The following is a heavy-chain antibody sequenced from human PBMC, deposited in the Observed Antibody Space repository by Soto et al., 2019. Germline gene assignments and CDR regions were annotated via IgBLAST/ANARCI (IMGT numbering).Heavy chain of an antibody. J-gene: IGHJ6*02. CDR3: ARVGSSGWFYYYYGMDV. Sequence: SAILALAFAVSAGSFSGHYGSWTRQPPGRGVQSIGEINHSGSTNYNPSLKSRVTIPVETSKNQFSLKLRSVTAADTAVYYCARVGSSGWFYYYYGMDVWGQGTTVS. D-gene: IGHD6-19*01. CDR1: AGSFSGHY. CDR2: INHSGST. V-gene: IGHV4-34*01.